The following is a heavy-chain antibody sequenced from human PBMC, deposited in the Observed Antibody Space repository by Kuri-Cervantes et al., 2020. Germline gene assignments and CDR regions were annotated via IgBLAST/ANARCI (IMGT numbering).Heavy chain of an antibody. CDR3: ARTGHNYFYYTDV. Sequence: SETLSLTCSVSGGSISSGDYYWTWIRQSPGQGLEWIGYIYNTGTTHYNPSLKSRSTISADMSKNQLSLKLTSVTAADTAIYFCARTGHNYFYYTDVWGKGTAVTVSS. CDR2: IYNTGTT. J-gene: IGHJ6*03. V-gene: IGHV4-30-4*08. D-gene: IGHD3-16*01. CDR1: GGSISSGDYY.